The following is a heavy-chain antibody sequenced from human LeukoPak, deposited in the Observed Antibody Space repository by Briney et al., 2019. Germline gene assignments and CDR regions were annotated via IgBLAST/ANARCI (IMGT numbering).Heavy chain of an antibody. V-gene: IGHV3-52*01. J-gene: IGHJ5*02. D-gene: IGHD3-10*01. CDR1: GFTFSSPW. Sequence: GGSLRLSCAASGFTFSSPWMHWVCQAPEKGLEWVADIKCDGSEKYYVDSVKGRLTISRDNAKNSLYLQVNSLRAEDMTVYYCVRDYDGSGSYYLSNWFDPWGQGTLVTVSS. CDR2: IKCDGSEK. CDR3: VRDYDGSGSYYLSNWFDP.